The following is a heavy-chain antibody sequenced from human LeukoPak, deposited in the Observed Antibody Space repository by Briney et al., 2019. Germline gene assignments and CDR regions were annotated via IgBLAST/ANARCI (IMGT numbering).Heavy chain of an antibody. J-gene: IGHJ4*02. CDR1: GGSVSSGGYY. V-gene: IGHV4-61*08. CDR3: ARLRSGGYFEY. CDR2: VYDSGSG. D-gene: IGHD4-17*01. Sequence: PSETLSLTCTVSGGSVSSGGYYWSWIPQPPGKGLDWIGYVYDSGSGNYKPSLNSRVTISIDTSKNQFSLKLNSVTAADTAVYYCARLRSGGYFEYWGQGTLVTVSS.